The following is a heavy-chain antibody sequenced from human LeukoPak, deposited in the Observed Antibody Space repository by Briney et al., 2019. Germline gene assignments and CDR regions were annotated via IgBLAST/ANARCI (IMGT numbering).Heavy chain of an antibody. CDR1: GGSISRSSYY. V-gene: IGHV4-39*01. J-gene: IGHJ4*02. CDR3: ARWLQLTHYFDY. D-gene: IGHD5-24*01. Sequence: PSETLSLTCTVSGGSISRSSYYWGWFRQPPGKGLEWIGSIYYSGSTYYNPSLKSRVTISVDTSKNQFSLKLSSVTAADTAVYYCARWLQLTHYFDYWGQGTLVTVSS. CDR2: IYYSGST.